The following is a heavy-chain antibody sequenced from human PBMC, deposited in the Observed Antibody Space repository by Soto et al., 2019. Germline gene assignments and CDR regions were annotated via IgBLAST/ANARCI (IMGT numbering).Heavy chain of an antibody. V-gene: IGHV3-30-3*01. CDR1: GFTFCSYA. D-gene: IGHD6-13*01. CDR2: ISYDGSNK. J-gene: IGHJ6*02. CDR3: ARGGAAAGTYGMDV. Sequence: PGGSLRLSCAASGFTFCSYAMHWVRQAPGKGLEWVAVISYDGSNKYYADSVKGRFTISRDNSKNTLYLQMNSLRAEDTAVYYCARGGAAAGTYGMDVWGQGTTVTVSS.